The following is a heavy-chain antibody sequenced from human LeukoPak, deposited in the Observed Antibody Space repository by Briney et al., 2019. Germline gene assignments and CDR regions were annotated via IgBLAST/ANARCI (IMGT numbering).Heavy chain of an antibody. CDR2: IYYSGST. D-gene: IGHD3/OR15-3a*01. CDR3: ARALDYTLFDY. Sequence: SETLSLTCTVSGGSISSGGYYWSWIRQHPGKGLEWIGYIYYSGSTYYNPSLRSRVTISVDTSKNQFSLKLSSVTASDMAVYYCARALDYTLFDYWGQGTLVTVSS. V-gene: IGHV4-31*03. CDR1: GGSISSGGYY. J-gene: IGHJ4*02.